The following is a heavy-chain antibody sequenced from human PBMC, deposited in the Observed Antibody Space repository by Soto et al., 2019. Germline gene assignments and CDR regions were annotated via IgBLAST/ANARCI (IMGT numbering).Heavy chain of an antibody. V-gene: IGHV3-23*01. CDR3: AKNQERELPRVIDF. D-gene: IGHD1-7*01. Sequence: EVQLLESGGGLVQRGGSLRLSCAASGLTFSNYAMSWVRQAPGGGLEWVSSMSGSSSTTYYADSVRGRFTISRDRSKNTLYLQMSSLRAKDTALYYCAKNQERELPRVIDFWGQGTLVTVSS. CDR1: GLTFSNYA. CDR2: MSGSSSTT. J-gene: IGHJ4*02.